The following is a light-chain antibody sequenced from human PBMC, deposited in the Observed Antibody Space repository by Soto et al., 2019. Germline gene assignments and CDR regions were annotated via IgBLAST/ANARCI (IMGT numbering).Light chain of an antibody. CDR1: QSVSRY. J-gene: IGKJ1*01. Sequence: EIVLTQSPATLSLSPGERATLSCRASQSVSRYLAWYQQKPGQAPRLLIYDASKRATGISARFSGSGSGTDFTLTISSLEPEDFAVYYCQQRSTWPVPFGQGTNLDIK. CDR2: DAS. V-gene: IGKV3-11*01. CDR3: QQRSTWPVP.